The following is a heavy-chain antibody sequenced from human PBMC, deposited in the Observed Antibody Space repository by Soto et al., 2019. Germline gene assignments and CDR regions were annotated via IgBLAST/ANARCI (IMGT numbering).Heavy chain of an antibody. D-gene: IGHD3-10*01. CDR2: INSDGTTT. CDR3: SRGVQAPFGEPNWCDP. Sequence: EVHLVESGGGLVQPGGSLRLSCAASGFTLSNYWMHWVRQAPGKGPVWVSCINSDGTTTSYADSVKGRFTTSRDNAKNTVYLQLNSLRVEDTAVYYCSRGVQAPFGEPNWCDPWGQGTLVTVSA. J-gene: IGHJ5*02. V-gene: IGHV3-74*01. CDR1: GFTLSNYW.